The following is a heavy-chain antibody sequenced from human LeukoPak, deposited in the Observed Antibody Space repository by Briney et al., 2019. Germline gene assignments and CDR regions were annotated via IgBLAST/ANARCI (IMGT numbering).Heavy chain of an antibody. CDR3: ARRGIVVVVAATRAFDI. CDR2: ISGSGGST. V-gene: IGHV3-23*01. J-gene: IGHJ3*02. D-gene: IGHD2-15*01. Sequence: GGSLRLSCAASGFTFSSYAMSWVRQAPGKGLEWVSAISGSGGSTYYADSVKGRFTISRDNSKNTLYLRMNSLRAEDTAVYYCARRGIVVVVAATRAFDIWGQGTMVTVSS. CDR1: GFTFSSYA.